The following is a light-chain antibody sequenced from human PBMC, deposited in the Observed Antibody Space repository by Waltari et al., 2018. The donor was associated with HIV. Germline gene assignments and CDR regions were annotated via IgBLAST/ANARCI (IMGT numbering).Light chain of an antibody. J-gene: IGLJ1*01. CDR3: AVWDDSPYV. CDR2: RNN. V-gene: IGLV1-47*01. Sequence: QSVLTQSPSASGTPGQRVTISCSGSSSNIGSNYVYWYQQLPGTAPKLLIYRNNQRPSGVPDRFSGSKSGTSASLAINGLRSEDEADYYCAVWDDSPYVFGTGTKVTVL. CDR1: SSNIGSNY.